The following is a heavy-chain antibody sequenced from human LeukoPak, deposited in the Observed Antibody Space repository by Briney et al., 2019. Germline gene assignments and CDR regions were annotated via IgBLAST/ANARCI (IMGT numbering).Heavy chain of an antibody. J-gene: IGHJ3*02. D-gene: IGHD3-22*01. V-gene: IGHV4-39*07. CDR3: ARDPPRGSSGYYLRAFDI. CDR2: IYYSGST. Sequence: KPSETLSLTCTVSGGSISSSSYYWGWIRQPPGKGLEWIGSIYYSGSTYYNPSLKSRVTISVDTSKNQFSLKLSSVTAADTAVYYCARDPPRGSSGYYLRAFDIWGQGTMVTVSS. CDR1: GGSISSSSYY.